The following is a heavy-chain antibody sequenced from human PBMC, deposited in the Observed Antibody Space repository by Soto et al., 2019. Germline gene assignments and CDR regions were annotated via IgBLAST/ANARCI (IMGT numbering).Heavy chain of an antibody. Sequence: SETLSLTCTVSGGSISSGGYYWSWIRQHPGKGLEWIGYIYYSGSTYYNPSLKSRVTISVDTSKNQFSLKLSSVTAADTAVYYCAREESSSWYFDPWGQGTLVTVSS. J-gene: IGHJ5*02. CDR1: GGSISSGGYY. CDR3: AREESSSWYFDP. V-gene: IGHV4-31*03. CDR2: IYYSGST. D-gene: IGHD6-13*01.